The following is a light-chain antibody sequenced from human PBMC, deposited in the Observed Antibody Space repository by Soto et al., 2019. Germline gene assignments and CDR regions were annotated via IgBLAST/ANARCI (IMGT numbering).Light chain of an antibody. CDR1: SGHSNYA. V-gene: IGLV4-69*01. CDR2: LTSDGSH. J-gene: IGLJ2*01. CDR3: QTWDTGVV. Sequence: QSVLPQSPSASASLGASVKLTCALPSGHSNYALAWHQQQPEKGPRFLMKLTSDGSHTKGDGIPDRFSGSSSGAERYLTISILQSDDEADYYCQTWDTGVVFGGGTKLTVL.